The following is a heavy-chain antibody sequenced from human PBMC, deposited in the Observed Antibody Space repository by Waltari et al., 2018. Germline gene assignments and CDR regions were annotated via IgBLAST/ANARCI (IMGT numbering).Heavy chain of an antibody. V-gene: IGHV3-30*02. CDR2: IRYDGSNK. J-gene: IGHJ6*02. CDR3: AKAGELRSYYGMDV. CDR1: GFTFSSYG. D-gene: IGHD1-7*01. Sequence: QVQLVESGGGVVQPGGSLRLSCAASGFTFSSYGMHWVRQAPGKGLEWVAFIRYDGSNKYYADSVKGRFTISRDNSKNTLYLQMNSLRAEDTAVYYCAKAGELRSYYGMDVWGQGTTVTVSS.